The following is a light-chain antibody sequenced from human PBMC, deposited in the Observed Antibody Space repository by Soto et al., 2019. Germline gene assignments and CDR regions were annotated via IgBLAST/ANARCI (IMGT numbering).Light chain of an antibody. J-gene: IGKJ4*01. CDR3: QMYNNWVGT. V-gene: IGKV3-15*01. Sequence: ILLSHSPVTLSLSPGDRATLSFRASQSLTRNLAWYQHKPGQAPRLLIYGAATRATGIPARFSGSGSGTDFTLTIISLQSEDFAVYYCQMYNNWVGTFGGGTKV. CDR2: GAA. CDR1: QSLTRN.